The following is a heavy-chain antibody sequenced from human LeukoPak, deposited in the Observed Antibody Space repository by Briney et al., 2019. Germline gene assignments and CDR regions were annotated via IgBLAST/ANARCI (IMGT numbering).Heavy chain of an antibody. D-gene: IGHD2-15*01. CDR3: ASSCSGGSCLFDY. J-gene: IGHJ4*02. Sequence: GGSLRLSCATSGFTFSSYSMKWVRQAPGKGLKWVSSISSSSSYIYYADSVKGRFTISRDNAKNPLLLQINRRKAEEEAEYYSASSCSGGSCLFDYWGQGTLVTVSS. CDR2: ISSSSSYI. V-gene: IGHV3-21*01. CDR1: GFTFSSYS.